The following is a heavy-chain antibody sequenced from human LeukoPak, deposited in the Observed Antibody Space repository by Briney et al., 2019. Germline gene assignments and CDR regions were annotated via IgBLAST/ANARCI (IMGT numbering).Heavy chain of an antibody. CDR2: IRYDGSHK. D-gene: IGHD2-2*01. CDR1: GFTFSSYG. Sequence: QPGGSLRLSCAASGFTFSSYGMHWVRQAPGKGLEWVAFIRYDGSHKYYADSVKGRFTISRDNSKNTLYLQMNSLRAEDTAVYYCAHELYCSSTSCYDRPFDYWGQGTLVTVSS. V-gene: IGHV3-30*02. CDR3: AHELYCSSTSCYDRPFDY. J-gene: IGHJ4*02.